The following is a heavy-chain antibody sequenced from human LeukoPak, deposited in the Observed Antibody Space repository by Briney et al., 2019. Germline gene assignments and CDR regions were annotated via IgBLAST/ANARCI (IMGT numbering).Heavy chain of an antibody. CDR3: AARILYYYGSGSYSGVDY. CDR2: ISSSGSTI. Sequence: GGSLRLSCAASGFTFSSYEMNWVRQAPGKGVEWVSYISSSGSTIYYADSVKGRFTISRDNAKNSLYLQMNSLRAEDTAVYYCAARILYYYGSGSYSGVDYWGQGTLVTVSS. J-gene: IGHJ4*02. CDR1: GFTFSSYE. D-gene: IGHD3-10*01. V-gene: IGHV3-48*03.